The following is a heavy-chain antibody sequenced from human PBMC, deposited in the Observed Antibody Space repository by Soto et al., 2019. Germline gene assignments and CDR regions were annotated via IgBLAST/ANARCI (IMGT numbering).Heavy chain of an antibody. V-gene: IGHV1-2*02. CDR3: ARDFTTRSYGVDV. Sequence: ASVKVSCKASGYTFTGAYIHWVRQAPGQGLEWMGCINPNSGGTEFAQKFQGKVTVTRDTSITTVYMEMNGLRSDDTGVYYCARDFTTRSYGVDVWGQGTAVTVSS. CDR2: INPNSGGT. J-gene: IGHJ6*02. CDR1: GYTFTGAY. D-gene: IGHD3-10*01.